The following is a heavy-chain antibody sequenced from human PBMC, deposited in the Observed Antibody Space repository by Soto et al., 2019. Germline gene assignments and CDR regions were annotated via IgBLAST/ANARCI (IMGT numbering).Heavy chain of an antibody. CDR1: GGSISSSSYY. D-gene: IGHD6-13*01. J-gene: IGHJ2*01. CDR3: ARVRQQQPDYWYFDL. CDR2: IYYSGST. Sequence: SETLSLTCTVSGGSISSSSYYWGWIRQPPGKGLEWIGSIYYSGSTNYNPSLKSRVTISVDTSKNQFSLKLSSVTAADTAVYYCARVRQQQPDYWYFDLWGRGTLVTVSS. V-gene: IGHV4-39*07.